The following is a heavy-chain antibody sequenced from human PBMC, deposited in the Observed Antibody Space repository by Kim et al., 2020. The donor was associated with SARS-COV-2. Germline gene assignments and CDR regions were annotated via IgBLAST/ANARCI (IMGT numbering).Heavy chain of an antibody. Sequence: YAQEFQCWVTMTRDTSISTAYMELSRLRSDDTVVYYCARGKGSSWYFDYWGQGTLVTVSS. J-gene: IGHJ4*02. V-gene: IGHV1-2*04. CDR3: ARGKGSSWYFDY. D-gene: IGHD6-13*01.